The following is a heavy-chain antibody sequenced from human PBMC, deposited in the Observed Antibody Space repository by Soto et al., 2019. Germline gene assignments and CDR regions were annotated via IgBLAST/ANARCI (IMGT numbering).Heavy chain of an antibody. Sequence: SETLSLTCTVSGGSISSSSYYWGWIRQPPGKGLEWIGSIYYSGSTYYNPSLKSRVTISVDTSKNQFSLKLSSVTAADTAVYYCARRKLGVLRYFDWLSPPLPFDYWGQGTLVPVSS. J-gene: IGHJ4*02. CDR2: IYYSGST. V-gene: IGHV4-39*01. CDR3: ARRKLGVLRYFDWLSPPLPFDY. D-gene: IGHD3-9*01. CDR1: GGSISSSSYY.